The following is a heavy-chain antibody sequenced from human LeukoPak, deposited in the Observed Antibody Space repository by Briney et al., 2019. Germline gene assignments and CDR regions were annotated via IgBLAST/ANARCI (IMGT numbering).Heavy chain of an antibody. CDR1: GYTLTELS. V-gene: IGHV1-24*01. CDR3: ARDSLLDY. J-gene: IGHJ4*02. CDR2: FDPEDGET. D-gene: IGHD5/OR15-5a*01. Sequence: ASVKVSCKVSGYTLTELSMHWVRQAPGKGLEWMGGFDPEDGETIYAQKFQGRVTMTTDTSTSTAYMELRSLRSDDTAVYYCARDSLLDYWGQGILVTVSS.